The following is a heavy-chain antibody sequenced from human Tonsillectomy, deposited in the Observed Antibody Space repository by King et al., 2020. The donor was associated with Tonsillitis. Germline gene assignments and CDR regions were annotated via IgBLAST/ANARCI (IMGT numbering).Heavy chain of an antibody. V-gene: IGHV1-2*04. CDR1: GYTFTGYY. D-gene: IGHD5-24*01. CDR2: INPNSGGP. CDR3: ESDRGRSEMATLYMDV. J-gene: IGHJ6*03. Sequence: VQLVESGAEVKKPGASVKVSCKASGYTFTGYYMHWVRQAPGQGLEWMGWINPNSGGPNYAQKFQGWVTMTRDTSISTAYMELSRLSSDDTALYYCESDRGRSEMATLYMDVWGKGTTAIVSS.